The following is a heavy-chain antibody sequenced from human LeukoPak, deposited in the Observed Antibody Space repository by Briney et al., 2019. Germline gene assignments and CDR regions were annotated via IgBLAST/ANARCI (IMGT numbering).Heavy chain of an antibody. V-gene: IGHV4-34*01. D-gene: IGHD2-15*01. CDR2: INHSGST. CDR1: GGSFSGYY. J-gene: IGHJ4*02. Sequence: PSETLSLTCAVYGGSFSGYYWSWIRQPPGKGLEWIGEINHSGSTNYNPSLKSRVTISVDTSKNQFSLKLSSVTAADTAVYYCARVLPALGYCSGGSCYTEGSGDYRGQGTLVTVSS. CDR3: ARVLPALGYCSGGSCYTEGSGDY.